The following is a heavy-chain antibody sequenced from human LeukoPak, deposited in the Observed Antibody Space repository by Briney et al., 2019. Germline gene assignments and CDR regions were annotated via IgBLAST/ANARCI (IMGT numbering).Heavy chain of an antibody. CDR1: GGSISRYY. CDR2: ISDTGST. D-gene: IGHD2-2*01. Sequence: PSETLSLTCAVSGGSISRYYWNWIRQPPGKGLEWVGYISDTGSTNYNPSLNSRVTISVDTPKNQVSLKLTSVTAADTALYYCARARIGSSAYFDDWGQGALVTVSS. V-gene: IGHV4-59*01. CDR3: ARARIGSSAYFDD. J-gene: IGHJ4*02.